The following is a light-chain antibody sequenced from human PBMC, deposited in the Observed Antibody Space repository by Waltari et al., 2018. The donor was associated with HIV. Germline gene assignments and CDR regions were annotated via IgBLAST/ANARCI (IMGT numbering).Light chain of an antibody. Sequence: QSVLPQPPSVSGAPGQRVTISCTGTNSNLGTGHDVNWYRHPPGTAPTFFIPYQISRRSGVPDRVSVSRSGTSASLAITGRRAEDEADYYCQSYDKSLSGSVFGGGTKLTVL. CDR1: NSNLGTGHD. CDR2: YQI. V-gene: IGLV1-40*01. CDR3: QSYDKSLSGSV. J-gene: IGLJ2*01.